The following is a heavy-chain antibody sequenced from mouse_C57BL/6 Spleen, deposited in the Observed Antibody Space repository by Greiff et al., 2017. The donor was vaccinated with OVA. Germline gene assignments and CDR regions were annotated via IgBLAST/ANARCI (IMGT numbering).Heavy chain of an antibody. CDR1: GYAFSSSW. CDR2: IYPGDGDT. CDR3: ARSHGSSYNWYFDV. Sequence: QVQLKQSGPELVKPGASVKISCKASGYAFSSSWMNWVKQRPGKGLEWIGRIYPGDGDTNYNGKFKGKATLTADKSSSTAYMQLSSLTSEDSAVYFCARSHGSSYNWYFDVWGTGTTVTVSS. D-gene: IGHD1-1*01. V-gene: IGHV1-82*01. J-gene: IGHJ1*03.